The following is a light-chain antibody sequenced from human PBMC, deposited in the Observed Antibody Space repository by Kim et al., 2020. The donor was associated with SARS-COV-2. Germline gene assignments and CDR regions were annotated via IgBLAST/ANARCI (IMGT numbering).Light chain of an antibody. V-gene: IGKV3D-15*01. J-gene: IGKJ5*01. Sequence: VSPGERATLTCRASQSVSTNLAWYQQQPGQAPRLLIYGASTRDTGIPARFSGSGSGTEFTLTISSLQSEDFAVYYCQQYNTWLITFGQGTRLEIK. CDR2: GAS. CDR1: QSVSTN. CDR3: QQYNTWLIT.